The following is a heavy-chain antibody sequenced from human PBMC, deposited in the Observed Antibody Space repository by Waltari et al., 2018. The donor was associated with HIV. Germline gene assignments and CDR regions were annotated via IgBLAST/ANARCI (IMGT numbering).Heavy chain of an antibody. J-gene: IGHJ4*01. V-gene: IGHV3-11*01. CDR2: IRSDTDTI. D-gene: IGHD6-19*01. CDR1: GFTFSDYY. Sequence: QVQLVESGGGLVNPGGSLRLSCATSGFTFSDYYMTWIRQAPGKGLEWVSYIRSDTDTIYYADSVKGRFTISRDNAKNSLYLQMNRLSVEYTAVYYCARLKYSSGFFDYWGQEPWSPSLQ. CDR3: ARLKYSSGFFDY.